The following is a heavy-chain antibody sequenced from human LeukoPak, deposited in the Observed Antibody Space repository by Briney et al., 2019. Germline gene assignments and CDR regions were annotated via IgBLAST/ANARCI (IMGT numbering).Heavy chain of an antibody. J-gene: IGHJ6*03. CDR2: IYYSGST. D-gene: IGHD6-13*01. CDR1: GGSISSYY. Sequence: PSETLPLTCTVSGGSISSYYWSWIRQPPGKGLEWIGYIYYSGSTNYNPSLKSRVTISVDTSKNQFSLKLSSVTAADTAVYYCAREARVGQPHTRYYYYYMDVWGKGTTVTVSS. V-gene: IGHV4-59*01. CDR3: AREARVGQPHTRYYYYYMDV.